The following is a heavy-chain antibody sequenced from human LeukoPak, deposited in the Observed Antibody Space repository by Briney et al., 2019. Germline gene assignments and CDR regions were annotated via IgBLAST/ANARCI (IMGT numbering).Heavy chain of an antibody. J-gene: IGHJ4*02. D-gene: IGHD1-26*01. CDR1: GFTFSAYN. CDR2: IKQDGYEK. CDR3: ARDKIVGPTTLDY. V-gene: IGHV3-7*01. Sequence: GGSLRLSCAASGFTFSAYNMSWVRQTPEKGLEWVANIKQDGYEKYYVDSVKGRFTISRDNAENSLYLQMNSLRADDTAVYYCARDKIVGPTTLDYWGQGTLVTVSS.